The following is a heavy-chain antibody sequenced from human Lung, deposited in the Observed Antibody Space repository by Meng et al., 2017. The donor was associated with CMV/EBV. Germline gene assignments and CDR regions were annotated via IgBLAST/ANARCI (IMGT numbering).Heavy chain of an antibody. V-gene: IGHV1-69*05. CDR3: ARNPYSSPGPPSPHVHYYYYGMDV. CDR2: ITPLFGTA. CDR1: GGTFSNYA. J-gene: IGHJ6*02. D-gene: IGHD6-13*01. Sequence: SXXVSXKASGGTFSNYALGWVRQAPGQGLEWMGGITPLFGTAKYAQKFQGRVSINTDESTTTAYMELSSLRSEDTAVYYCARNPYSSPGPPSPHVHYYYYGMDVWXQGTXVTVSS.